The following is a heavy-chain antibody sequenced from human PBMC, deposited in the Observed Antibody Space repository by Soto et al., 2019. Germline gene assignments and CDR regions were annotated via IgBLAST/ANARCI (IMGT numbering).Heavy chain of an antibody. J-gene: IGHJ6*02. V-gene: IGHV3-74*01. Sequence: EVQLVESGGGLVQPGGSLRLSCAASGFTFSDYWMHWVRQAPGKGLVWVSRISSGGSSTDYADSVKGRFIVFRDNAKDTLYLQMNRLRAEDTAVYYCARVLTSEDGHYYYALDVWGQGTTVTVSS. CDR1: GFTFSDYW. CDR2: ISSGGSST. CDR3: ARVLTSEDGHYYYALDV.